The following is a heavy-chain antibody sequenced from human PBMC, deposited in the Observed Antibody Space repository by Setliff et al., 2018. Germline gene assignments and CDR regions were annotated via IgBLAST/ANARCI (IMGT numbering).Heavy chain of an antibody. CDR2: INTGGGSA. CDR3: ARGGVAAAGKKGVFEH. V-gene: IGHV1-18*01. Sequence: ASVKVSCKASGYTFVNYGINWVRQAPGQGLEWVGWINTGGGSASIVDQFRGRVTMTRDTSTSTIYLELTSLRSDDTAVYYCARGGVAAAGKKGVFEHWGQGTLVTVSS. CDR1: GYTFVNYG. D-gene: IGHD6-13*01. J-gene: IGHJ4*02.